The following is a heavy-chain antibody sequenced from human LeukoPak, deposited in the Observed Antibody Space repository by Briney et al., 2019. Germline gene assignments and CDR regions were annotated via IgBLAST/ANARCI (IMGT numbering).Heavy chain of an antibody. V-gene: IGHV4-31*03. CDR1: GGSISSGGYY. J-gene: IGHJ4*02. D-gene: IGHD1-26*01. CDR3: ARSPRSGSRLY. Sequence: SETLSLTCTVSGGSISSGGYYWSWIRQHPGKGLEWIGYIYYSGSTYYNPSLKSRVTISVDTSKNQFPLKLSSVTAADTAVYYCARSPRSGSRLYWGQGTLVTVSS. CDR2: IYYSGST.